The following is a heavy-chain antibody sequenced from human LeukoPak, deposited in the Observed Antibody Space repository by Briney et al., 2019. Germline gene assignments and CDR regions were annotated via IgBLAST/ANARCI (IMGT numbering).Heavy chain of an antibody. CDR2: ISAYNGNT. V-gene: IGHV1-18*01. CDR1: GYTFTSYG. CDR3: ARDGVPAAMHYYYGMDV. J-gene: IGHJ6*02. D-gene: IGHD2-2*01. Sequence: GASVKVSCKASGYTFTSYGISWVRQAPGQGLEWMGWISAYNGNTNYVQKLQGRVTMTTDTSTSTAYMELRSLRSDDTAVYYCARDGVPAAMHYYYGMDVWGQGTTVTVSS.